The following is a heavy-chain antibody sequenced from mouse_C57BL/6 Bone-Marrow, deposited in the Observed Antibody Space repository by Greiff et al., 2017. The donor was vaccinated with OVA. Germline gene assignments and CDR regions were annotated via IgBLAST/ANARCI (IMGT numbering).Heavy chain of an antibody. D-gene: IGHD1-1*01. V-gene: IGHV1-55*01. CDR1: GYTFTSYW. CDR2: IYPGSGST. J-gene: IGHJ1*03. Sequence: QVQLQQPGAELVKPGASVKMSCKASGYTFTSYWITWVKQRPGQGLEWIGDIYPGSGSTNYNEKFKSKATLTVDPSSSTAYMQLSSLTSDDSAVYYCARALLSYYGSSYVYWYFDVWGTGTTVTVSS. CDR3: ARALLSYYGSSYVYWYFDV.